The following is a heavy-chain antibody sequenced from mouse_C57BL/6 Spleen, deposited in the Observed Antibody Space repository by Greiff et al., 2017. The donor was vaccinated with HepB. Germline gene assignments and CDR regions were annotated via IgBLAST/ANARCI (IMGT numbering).Heavy chain of an antibody. Sequence: EVQLQQSGPELVKPGASVKMPCKASGYTFTDYNMHWVKQSHGKSLEWIGYINPNNGGTSYNQKFKGKATLTVNKSSSTAYMELRSLTSEDSAVYYCARGRVRRYAMDYWGQGTSVTVSS. J-gene: IGHJ4*01. V-gene: IGHV1-22*01. D-gene: IGHD2-14*01. CDR2: INPNNGGT. CDR3: ARGRVRRYAMDY. CDR1: GYTFTDYN.